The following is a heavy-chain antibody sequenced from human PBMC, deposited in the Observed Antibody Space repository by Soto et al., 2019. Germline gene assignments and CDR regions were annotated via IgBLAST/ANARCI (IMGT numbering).Heavy chain of an antibody. CDR1: GGSISSSGDY. CDR2: IYYSGST. V-gene: IGHV4-39*01. D-gene: IGHD6-19*01. J-gene: IGHJ5*02. Sequence: PSETMCVSWSVAGGSISSSGDYWSWISQPPGKGLEWIGSIYYSGSTYYNPSLKSRVTISVDTSKNQFSLKLSSVTAADTAVYYCARHGPKFYSSGWYEVWFDPWGQGTLVTVSS. CDR3: ARHGPKFYSSGWYEVWFDP.